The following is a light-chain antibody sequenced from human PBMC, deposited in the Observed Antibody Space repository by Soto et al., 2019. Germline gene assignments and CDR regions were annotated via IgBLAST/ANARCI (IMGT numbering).Light chain of an antibody. V-gene: IGKV2-28*01. CDR3: MQARQTPFT. Sequence: DVVMTQYPLSLPVTPGEPASISCRSSQSLLYTNGYNYLDWYLQKLGQSPQLLIYLGSYRASGVPDRFTGSGSGSDFTLKISRVEAGDVGVYYCMQARQTPFTFGPGTKVNI. J-gene: IGKJ3*01. CDR1: QSLLYTNGYNY. CDR2: LGS.